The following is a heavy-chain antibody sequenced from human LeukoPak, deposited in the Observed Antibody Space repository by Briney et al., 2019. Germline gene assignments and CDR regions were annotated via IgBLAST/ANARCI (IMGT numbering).Heavy chain of an antibody. D-gene: IGHD6-19*01. Sequence: GASVTVSCKASGFTFSHHAMNWVRQAPGQRLEWMGWINAGNGKTKYSQKFQERVTITRYTSASTAYMELNSLRSEDTAVYYCARGVWSSHNKEYFFDYWGQGTLVTVSS. J-gene: IGHJ4*02. CDR1: GFTFSHHA. CDR2: INAGNGKT. CDR3: ARGVWSSHNKEYFFDY. V-gene: IGHV1-3*01.